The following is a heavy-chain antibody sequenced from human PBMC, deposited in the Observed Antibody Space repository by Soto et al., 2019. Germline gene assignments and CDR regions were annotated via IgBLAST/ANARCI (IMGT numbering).Heavy chain of an antibody. CDR1: GGTFSSYT. V-gene: IGHV1-69*02. J-gene: IGHJ4*02. Sequence: ASVKVSCKASGGTFSSYTISWVRQAPGQGLEWMGRIIPILGIANYAQKFQGRVTITADKSTSTAYMELSSLRSEDTAVYYCARLGYCSGGTSSSTNYSLAQEDLVPVSA. D-gene: IGHD2-15*01. CDR2: IIPILGIA. CDR3: ARLGYCSGGTSSSTNYS.